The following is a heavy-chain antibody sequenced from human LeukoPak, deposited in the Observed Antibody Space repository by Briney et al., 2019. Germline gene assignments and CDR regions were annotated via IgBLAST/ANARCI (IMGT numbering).Heavy chain of an antibody. CDR3: AKADYGGNEL. J-gene: IGHJ4*02. V-gene: IGHV3-23*01. D-gene: IGHD4-23*01. CDR1: GFTFSSYA. CDR2: ISGSGGST. Sequence: GGSLRLSCAASGFTFSSYAMSWVRQAPGKGLEGVSAISGSGGSTYYADSVKGRFTISRDNSKNTLYLRMNSLRAEDTAVYYCAKADYGGNELWGQGTLVTVSS.